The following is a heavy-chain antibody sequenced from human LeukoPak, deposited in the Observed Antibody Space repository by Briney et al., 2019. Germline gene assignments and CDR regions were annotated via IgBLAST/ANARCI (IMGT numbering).Heavy chain of an antibody. D-gene: IGHD2-15*01. CDR2: IKQDGSEK. J-gene: IGHJ5*02. CDR3: ARESEDIVVVVAALDP. Sequence: GGSLRLSCAASGFTFSSYWMSWVRQAPGKGLEWVANIKQDGSEKYYVDSVKGRFTISRDNARNSLSLQMNSLRAEDTAVYFCARESEDIVVVVAALDPWGQGTLVTVSS. CDR1: GFTFSSYW. V-gene: IGHV3-7*01.